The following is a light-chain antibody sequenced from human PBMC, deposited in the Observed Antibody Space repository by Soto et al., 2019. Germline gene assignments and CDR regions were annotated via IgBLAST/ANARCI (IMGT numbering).Light chain of an antibody. CDR1: QSISSSY. V-gene: IGKV3-20*01. CDR2: GTS. J-gene: IGKJ2*01. Sequence: ETVLTQSPVTLSLSPGERATLSCRASQSISSSYLAWYQQKPGQAPRLLIYGTSNRATGIPDRFSGSGSGTDFTLTISRLEPEDFAVYFCQQYGSSPYTFGQGTKVDIK. CDR3: QQYGSSPYT.